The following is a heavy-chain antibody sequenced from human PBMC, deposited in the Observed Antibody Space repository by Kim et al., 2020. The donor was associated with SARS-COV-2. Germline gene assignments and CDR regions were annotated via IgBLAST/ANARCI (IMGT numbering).Heavy chain of an antibody. CDR3: ARDRFGGYYDSSGYYMGVY. V-gene: IGHV1-46*01. CDR2: INPSGGST. D-gene: IGHD3-22*01. Sequence: ASVKVSCKASGHTFTSYYMHWVRQAPGQGLEWMGIINPSGGSTSYAQKFQGRVTMTRDTSTSTVYMELSSLRSEDTAVYYCARDRFGGYYDSSGYYMGVYWGQGTLVTVSS. CDR1: GHTFTSYY. J-gene: IGHJ4*02.